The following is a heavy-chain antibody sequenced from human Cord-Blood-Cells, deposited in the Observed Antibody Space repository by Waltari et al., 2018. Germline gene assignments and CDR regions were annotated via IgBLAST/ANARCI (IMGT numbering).Heavy chain of an antibody. CDR1: GFTVSRNN. Sequence: EVQLVESGGGLIQPGGSLRLSCAASGFTVSRNNMSWVRQAPGKGLEWVSVIYSGGSTYYADSVKGRFTISRDNSKNTLYLQMNSLRAEDTAVYYCARYIAARAFDIWGQGTMVTVSS. V-gene: IGHV3-53*01. J-gene: IGHJ3*02. D-gene: IGHD6-6*01. CDR3: ARYIAARAFDI. CDR2: IYSGGST.